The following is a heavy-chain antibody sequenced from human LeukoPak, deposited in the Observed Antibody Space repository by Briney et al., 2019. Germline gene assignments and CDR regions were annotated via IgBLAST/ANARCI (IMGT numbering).Heavy chain of an antibody. D-gene: IGHD3-22*01. V-gene: IGHV4-39*07. CDR3: AREDRIGSGTLDI. J-gene: IGHJ3*02. CDR1: GGSISSSSYY. Sequence: SETLSLTCTVSGGSISSSSYYWGWIRQPPGEGLGWIGSIYYSGSTYYNPSLKSRVTISVDTSKHQFSLKLSSVAAADTAVYYCAREDRIGSGTLDIWGQGTMVTVSS. CDR2: IYYSGST.